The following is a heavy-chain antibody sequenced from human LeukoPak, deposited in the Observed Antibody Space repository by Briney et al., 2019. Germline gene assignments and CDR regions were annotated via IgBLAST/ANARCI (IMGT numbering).Heavy chain of an antibody. J-gene: IGHJ4*02. D-gene: IGHD1-26*01. CDR2: IYPGDSDT. CDR1: GYSFTSYW. Sequence: GESLKISCKGSGYSFTSYWIGLVRQMPGKGLEWMGIIYPGDSDTRYSPSFQGQVTISADKSISTAYLQWSSLKASDTAMYYCARSSTTLWELFDYWGQGTLVTVSS. V-gene: IGHV5-51*01. CDR3: ARSSTTLWELFDY.